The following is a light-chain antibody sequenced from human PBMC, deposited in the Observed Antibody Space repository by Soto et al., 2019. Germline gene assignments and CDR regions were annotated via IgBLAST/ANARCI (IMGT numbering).Light chain of an antibody. V-gene: IGKV3-20*01. J-gene: IGKJ1*01. CDR3: HQYGSSPGT. CDR1: QSVSSSY. Sequence: EIVLTQSPGTLSLSPGERATLSCRASQSVSSSYLAWYQQKPGQAPRLLIYGASSRATGIPDRFSGSGYGTDFTLTISRLEPEDFAVYYCHQYGSSPGTFGQGTKVEIK. CDR2: GAS.